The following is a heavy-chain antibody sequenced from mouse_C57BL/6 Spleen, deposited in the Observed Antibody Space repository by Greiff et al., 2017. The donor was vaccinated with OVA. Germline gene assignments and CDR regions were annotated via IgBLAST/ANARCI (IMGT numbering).Heavy chain of an antibody. CDR1: GFSLTSYG. D-gene: IGHD1-1*01. J-gene: IGHJ2*01. CDR3: AKTLYYGSSLDY. Sequence: QVQLKESGPGLVAPSQSLSITCTVSGFSLTSYGVSWVRQPPGKGLEWLGLIWGDGSTNYYSAPISRLSISKDNSKSQVFLQLNSLQTDDTATYYCAKTLYYGSSLDYWCQGTTLTVSS. V-gene: IGHV2-3*01. CDR2: IWGDGST.